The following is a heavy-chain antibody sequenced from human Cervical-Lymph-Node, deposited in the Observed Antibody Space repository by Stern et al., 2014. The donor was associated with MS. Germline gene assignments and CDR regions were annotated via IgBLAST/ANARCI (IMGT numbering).Heavy chain of an antibody. CDR1: GDTFSSYA. CDR2: IIPLFGTA. Sequence: QDQLVQSGTEVKKPGSSVKVSCKASGDTFSSYAISWVRQAPGQGLEWMGGIIPLFGTATYALKFQGRVTLSADESTSTAYMELSSLRSEDTAVYFCARESHDYRLDYWGQGTLITVSS. V-gene: IGHV1-69*12. CDR3: ARESHDYRLDY. D-gene: IGHD3-16*01. J-gene: IGHJ4*02.